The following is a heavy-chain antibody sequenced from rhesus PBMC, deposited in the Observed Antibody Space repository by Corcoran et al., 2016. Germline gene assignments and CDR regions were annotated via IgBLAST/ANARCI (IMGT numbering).Heavy chain of an antibody. Sequence: QVQLKGSGPVLVEHSETLSLPCAVSGYSISTGYDWSVICPPPGKGLEWIGYIDGSTRSTNYNPSLKSRVTISNDTAKNQFSLRLSSVTAADTAVHYCADVDFDYWGQGVLVTVSS. CDR1: GYSISTGYD. V-gene: IGHV4-127*01. J-gene: IGHJ4*01. CDR2: IDGSTRST. CDR3: ADVDFDY.